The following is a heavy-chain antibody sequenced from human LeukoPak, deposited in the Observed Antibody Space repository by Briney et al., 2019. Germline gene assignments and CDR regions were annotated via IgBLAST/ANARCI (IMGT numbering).Heavy chain of an antibody. Sequence: PGGSLRLSCAASGFTVSSNYMSWVRQAPGKGLEWVSVIYSGGSTYYADSVKGRLTISRDNSKNTLYLQMNSLRAEDTAVYYCARDNIVVVPAATRANYYYYYGMDVWGQGTTVTVSS. CDR3: ARDNIVVVPAATRANYYYYYGMDV. D-gene: IGHD2-2*01. J-gene: IGHJ6*02. CDR1: GFTVSSNY. V-gene: IGHV3-66*01. CDR2: IYSGGST.